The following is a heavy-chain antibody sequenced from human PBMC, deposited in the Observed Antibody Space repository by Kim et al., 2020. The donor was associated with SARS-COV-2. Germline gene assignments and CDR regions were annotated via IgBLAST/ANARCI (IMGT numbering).Heavy chain of an antibody. Sequence: LKSRVTISVDTSKNQFSLKLSSVTAADTAVYYCARGTDYYGSGSYRWFDPWGQGTLVTVSS. CDR3: ARGTDYYGSGSYRWFDP. V-gene: IGHV4-59*09. D-gene: IGHD3-10*01. J-gene: IGHJ5*02.